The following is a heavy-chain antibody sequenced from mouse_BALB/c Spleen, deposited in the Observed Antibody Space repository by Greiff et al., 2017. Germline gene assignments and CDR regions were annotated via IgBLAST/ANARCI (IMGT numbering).Heavy chain of an antibody. D-gene: IGHD2-1*01. Sequence: EVQLQQSGPGLVKPSQSLSLTCTVTGYSITSDYAWNWIRQFPGNKLEWMGYISYSGSTSYNPSLKSRISITRDTSKNQFFLQLNSVTTEDTATYYCARGGNRFAYWGQGTLVTVSA. J-gene: IGHJ3*01. V-gene: IGHV3-2*02. CDR3: ARGGNRFAY. CDR2: ISYSGST. CDR1: GYSITSDYA.